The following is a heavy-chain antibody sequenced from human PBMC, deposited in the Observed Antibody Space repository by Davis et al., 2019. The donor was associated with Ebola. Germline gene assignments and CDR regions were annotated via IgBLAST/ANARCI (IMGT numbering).Heavy chain of an antibody. Sequence: AASVKVSCKPSGYSFTTYSIHWVRQAPGQRLEWMGWINAGNGNTISSHNFQDRVTFTRDISASTVYMELSNLRSEDTAIYYCARRYGSGSGGGLDPWGLGTLVTVSS. CDR1: GYSFTTYS. V-gene: IGHV1-3*01. J-gene: IGHJ5*02. D-gene: IGHD3-10*01. CDR2: INAGNGNT. CDR3: ARRYGSGSGGGLDP.